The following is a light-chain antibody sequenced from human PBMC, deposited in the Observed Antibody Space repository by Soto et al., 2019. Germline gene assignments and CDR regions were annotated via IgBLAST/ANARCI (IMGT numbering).Light chain of an antibody. CDR2: WAS. CDR1: QSVLYSPNNKNY. V-gene: IGKV4-1*01. CDR3: QQYYNAPVT. Sequence: DIVMTQSPDSLAVSLGERATINCKSSQSVLYSPNNKNYLTWYQQKPGQPPKLLFYWASTRESGVPDRFSGSGSGADFTLTINNLQAEDVAVYYCQQYYNAPVTFGGGTRVEIK. J-gene: IGKJ4*01.